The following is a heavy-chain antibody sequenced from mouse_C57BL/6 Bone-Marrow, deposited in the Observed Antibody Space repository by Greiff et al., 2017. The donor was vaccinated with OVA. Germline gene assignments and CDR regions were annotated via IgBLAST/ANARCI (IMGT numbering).Heavy chain of an antibody. D-gene: IGHD1-1*01. CDR3: ASWRSSPDY. V-gene: IGHV1-26*01. CDR2: INPNNGGT. CDR1: GYTFTDYY. J-gene: IGHJ2*01. Sequence: EVQLQQSGPELVKPGASVKISCKASGYTFTDYYMNWVKQSHGKSLEWIGDINPNNGGTSYNQKFKGKATLTVDKSSSTAYMELRSLTSEDSAVYYCASWRSSPDYWGQGTTLTVSS.